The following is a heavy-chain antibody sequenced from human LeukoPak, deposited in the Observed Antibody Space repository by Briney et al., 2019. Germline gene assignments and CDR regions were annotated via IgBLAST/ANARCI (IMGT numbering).Heavy chain of an antibody. D-gene: IGHD3-9*01. J-gene: IGHJ4*02. CDR1: GGSMSNYY. Sequence: PSETLSLTCTVSGGSMSNYYWSWIRQPPGKGLEWLASIYYSGTPTYNPSLKSRATISVDTSKNQFSLKVRSVTAADTAMYYCARESDWLFDYSGQGALVTVSS. CDR3: ARESDWLFDY. V-gene: IGHV4-59*01. CDR2: IYYSGTP.